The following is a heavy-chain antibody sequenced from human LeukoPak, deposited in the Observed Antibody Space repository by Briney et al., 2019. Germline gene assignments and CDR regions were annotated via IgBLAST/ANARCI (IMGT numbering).Heavy chain of an antibody. V-gene: IGHV3-21*01. D-gene: IGHD3-22*01. CDR3: AREKVDYYDNNGYPALDC. CDR2: ISTSSSSI. J-gene: IGHJ4*02. Sequence: PGGSLRLSCAASGFTFSTYNMNWVRQAPGKGLEWVSSISTSSSSIYYADSVKGRFTISRDNAENSLYLQMNSLRAVDTAVYYCAREKVDYYDNNGYPALDCWGQGTLVTVSS. CDR1: GFTFSTYN.